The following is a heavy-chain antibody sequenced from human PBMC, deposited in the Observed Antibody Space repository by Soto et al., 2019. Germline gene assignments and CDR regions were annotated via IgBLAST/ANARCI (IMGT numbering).Heavy chain of an antibody. J-gene: IGHJ2*01. CDR1: GFSLSSSGVG. CDR2: IYWDDDK. D-gene: IGHD4-17*01. CDR3: AHITYARWYFEL. Sequence: QITVKESGPTLVKPTQTLTLTCSFSGFSLSSSGVGVAWIRQPSGKALEWLALIYWDDDKRYSPSLSSRLTITKDTSINQVVFTLTNVAPVDTGTYYCAHITYARWYFELWGRGTLVTVSS. V-gene: IGHV2-5*02.